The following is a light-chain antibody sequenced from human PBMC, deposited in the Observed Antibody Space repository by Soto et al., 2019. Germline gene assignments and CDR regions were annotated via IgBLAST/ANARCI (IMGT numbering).Light chain of an antibody. CDR2: EGS. CDR3: CSYAGSTTWV. Sequence: QSALTQPASVSGSPGQSITISCTGTSSDVGGQKLVSWYQQHPGKAPKVLLYEGSERPSGVSDRFSGSKSGNTASLTISGLQAEDEADYYCCSYAGSTTWVFGGGTKLTDL. V-gene: IGLV2-23*01. J-gene: IGLJ3*02. CDR1: SSDVGGQKL.